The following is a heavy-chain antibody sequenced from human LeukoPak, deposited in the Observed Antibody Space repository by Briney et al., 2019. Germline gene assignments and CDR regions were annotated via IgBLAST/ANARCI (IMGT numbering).Heavy chain of an antibody. J-gene: IGHJ6*02. CDR3: ASDLPSMVRGVISRYYYYGMDV. CDR1: GFTVSSNY. V-gene: IGHV3-66*01. Sequence: GGSLRLSCAASGFTVSSNYMSWARQSPGKGLEWLSVIYSGCSTYYADSVKGRFTISRDNSENTLYLQMNSLRADHTAVYYCASDLPSMVRGVISRYYYYGMDVWGQGTTVTVSS. CDR2: IYSGCST. D-gene: IGHD3-10*01.